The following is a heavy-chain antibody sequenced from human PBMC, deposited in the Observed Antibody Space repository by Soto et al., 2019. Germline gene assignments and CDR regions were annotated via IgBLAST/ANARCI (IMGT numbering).Heavy chain of an antibody. Sequence: SGPTLLNPTQTLTLTCTFSGFSFTTAGVAVGWIRQTPGGALEWLTLIYYNDDRRFSPSLKTRLTITGDTSKNQVVLSLTNVEPGDTATYFCALSEGGSEIIDFDFWGQGSPGPGSP. J-gene: IGHJ4*02. CDR1: GFSFTTAGVA. D-gene: IGHD3-10*01. CDR2: IYYNDDR. CDR3: ALSEGGSEIIDFDF. V-gene: IGHV2-5*01.